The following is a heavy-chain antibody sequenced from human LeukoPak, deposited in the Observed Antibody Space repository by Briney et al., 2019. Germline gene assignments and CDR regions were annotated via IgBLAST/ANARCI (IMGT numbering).Heavy chain of an antibody. CDR2: ISSSSSYI. V-gene: IGHV3-21*01. Sequence: GGSLRLSCAASGFTFSSYSMNWVRQAPGKGLEWVSSISSSSSYIYYADSVKGRFTISRDNAKNSLYLQMNSLRAEDTAVYYCARDRGSDYGDYVDYWGQGTLVTVSS. D-gene: IGHD4-17*01. CDR1: GFTFSSYS. J-gene: IGHJ4*02. CDR3: ARDRGSDYGDYVDY.